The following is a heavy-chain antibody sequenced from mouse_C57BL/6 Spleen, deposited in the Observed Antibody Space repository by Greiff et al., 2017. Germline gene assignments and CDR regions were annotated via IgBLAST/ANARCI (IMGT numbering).Heavy chain of an antibody. J-gene: IGHJ4*01. CDR1: GYTFTDYY. CDR2: INPNNGGT. Sequence: EVQLQQSGPELVKPGASVKISCKASGYTFTDYYMNWVKQSHGKSLEWIGDINPNNGGTSYNQKFKGKATLTVDKSSSTAYMELRSLTSEDSAVYYCARDCDDYDGGAMDYWGQGTSVTVSS. CDR3: ARDCDDYDGGAMDY. V-gene: IGHV1-26*01. D-gene: IGHD2-4*01.